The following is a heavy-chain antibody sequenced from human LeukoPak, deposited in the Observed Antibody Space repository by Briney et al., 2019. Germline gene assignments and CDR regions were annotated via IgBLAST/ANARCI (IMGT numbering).Heavy chain of an antibody. V-gene: IGHV3-23*01. J-gene: IGHJ4*02. CDR1: GFTFSSYA. D-gene: IGHD3-10*01. CDR3: AKDHRLLWFGELFYFFDY. Sequence: GGSLRLSCAASGFTFSSYAMSWVRQAPGKGLEWVSAISGSGDSTYYADCVKGRFTISRDNSKNTLYLQMNSLRAEDTAVYYCAKDHRLLWFGELFYFFDYWGQGTLVTVSS. CDR2: ISGSGDST.